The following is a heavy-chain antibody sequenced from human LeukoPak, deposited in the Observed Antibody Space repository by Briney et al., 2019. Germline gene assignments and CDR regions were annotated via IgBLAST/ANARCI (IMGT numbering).Heavy chain of an antibody. CDR2: IDIDGSST. V-gene: IGHV3-74*01. CDR3: ARPLASGPDF. CDR1: GFTFSSYW. Sequence: GGSLRLSCAASGFTFSSYWMHWVRQAPGKGLVWVSRIDIDGSSTSYADSVKGRFTISRDNAKNTLYLQMNSLGAEDTAMYYCARPLASGPDFWGQGTLVTVSS. J-gene: IGHJ4*02. D-gene: IGHD3-3*02.